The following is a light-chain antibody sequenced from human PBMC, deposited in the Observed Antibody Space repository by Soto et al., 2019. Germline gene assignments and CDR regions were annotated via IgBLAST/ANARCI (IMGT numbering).Light chain of an antibody. V-gene: IGKV3-20*01. CDR2: AIS. CDR3: QQYDSSPRT. J-gene: IGKJ1*01. CDR1: QSVNNDY. Sequence: EIVLTQSPGTLSLSPGERATLSCRASQSVNNDYLAWYQQKPGQAPRLLIYAISDRATGVPDRFRGSGSGTDFTLTITRLEPEDFAVYFCQQYDSSPRTFGQGTKVDIK.